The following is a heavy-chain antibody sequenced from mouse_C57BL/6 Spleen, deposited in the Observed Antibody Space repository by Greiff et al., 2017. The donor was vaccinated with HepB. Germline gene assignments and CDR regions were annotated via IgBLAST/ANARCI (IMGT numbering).Heavy chain of an antibody. CDR2: IDPSDSYT. V-gene: IGHV1-50*01. CDR3: ARGVGRGGY. D-gene: IGHD4-1*01. Sequence: VQLQQPGAELVKPGASVKLSCKASGYTFTSYWMQWVKQRPGQGLEWIGEIDPSDSYTNYNQKFKGKATLTVDTSSSTAYMQLSSLTSEDSAGYYSARGVGRGGYWGQGTTLTVSS. J-gene: IGHJ2*01. CDR1: GYTFTSYW.